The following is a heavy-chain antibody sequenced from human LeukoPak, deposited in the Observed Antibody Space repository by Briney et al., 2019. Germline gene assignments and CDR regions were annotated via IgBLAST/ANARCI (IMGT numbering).Heavy chain of an antibody. CDR2: ISGSGGST. J-gene: IGHJ5*02. Sequence: GGSLRLSCVASGFTFSSYAMSWVRQAPGKGLEWVSAISGSGGSTYYADSVKGRFTISRDNSKNTLYLQMNSLRAEDTAVYYCRGIVVVPAAMSARGWFDPWGQGTLVTVSS. CDR3: RGIVVVPAAMSARGWFDP. CDR1: GFTFSSYA. D-gene: IGHD2-2*01. V-gene: IGHV3-23*01.